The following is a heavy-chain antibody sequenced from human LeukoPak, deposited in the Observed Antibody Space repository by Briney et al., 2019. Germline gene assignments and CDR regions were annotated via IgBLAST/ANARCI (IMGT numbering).Heavy chain of an antibody. CDR2: IYPSDSDT. CDR3: ARFRCGGDCHSDF. D-gene: IGHD2-21*02. V-gene: IGHV5-51*01. Sequence: GESLKISCRGSGYAFVDYWSGWVRQMPGKGLEWIGFIYPSDSDTRYSPSFQGQVTISADATMNTAFLQWSSLKASDTAIYYCARFRCGGDCHSDFWGQGTLVTVAS. CDR1: GYAFVDYW. J-gene: IGHJ4*02.